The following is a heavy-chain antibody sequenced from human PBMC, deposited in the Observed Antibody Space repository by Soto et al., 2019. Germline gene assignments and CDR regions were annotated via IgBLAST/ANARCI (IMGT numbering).Heavy chain of an antibody. V-gene: IGHV1-69*02. CDR2: IIPILGIA. D-gene: IGHD5-12*01. Sequence: QVQLVQSGAEVKKPGSSVKVSCKASGGTFSSYTISWVRQAPGQGLEWMGRIIPILGIANYAQKFQGRVTITADKSTSTAYMELSSLRSEDTAVYYCASGGHTRRYSGYDWAFDSWGQGTMVTVSS. CDR1: GGTFSSYT. J-gene: IGHJ3*02. CDR3: ASGGHTRRYSGYDWAFDS.